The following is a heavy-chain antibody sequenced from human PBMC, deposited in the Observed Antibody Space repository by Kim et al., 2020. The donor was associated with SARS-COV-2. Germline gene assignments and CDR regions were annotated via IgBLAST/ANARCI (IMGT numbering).Heavy chain of an antibody. CDR1: GFTFTGHA. CDR3: MKGGWGWIWDH. V-gene: IGHV3-23*01. Sequence: GGSLRLSCTTSGFTFTGHAMSWVRQAPGKGLEWVSSIDGSDGTTYYVDSVKGRFTISRDNSKNTLYLQMSNLRADDTAVYYCMKGGWGWIWDHWGQGTLVAVSS. J-gene: IGHJ4*02. CDR2: IDGSDGTT. D-gene: IGHD2-2*03.